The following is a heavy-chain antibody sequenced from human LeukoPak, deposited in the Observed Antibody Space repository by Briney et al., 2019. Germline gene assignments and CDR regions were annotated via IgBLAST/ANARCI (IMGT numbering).Heavy chain of an antibody. J-gene: IGHJ5*02. V-gene: IGHV3-30*18. CDR3: AKDHCSSTSCYMRLNWFDP. CDR1: GFTFSSYG. D-gene: IGHD2-2*02. Sequence: GGSLRLSCAASGFTFSSYGMHWVRQAPGNGLEWVAVISYDGSNKYYADSVKGRFTISRDNSKNTRYLQMNSLRAEDTAVYYCAKDHCSSTSCYMRLNWFDPWGQGTLVTVSS. CDR2: ISYDGSNK.